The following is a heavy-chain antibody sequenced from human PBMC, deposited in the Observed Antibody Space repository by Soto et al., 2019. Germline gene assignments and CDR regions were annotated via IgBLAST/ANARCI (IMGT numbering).Heavy chain of an antibody. Sequence: GGSLRLSCAASGFTFSSYALHWVRQAPGKGLEWVAVISYDGSNKYYADSVKGRFTISRDNSKNTLYLQMNSLRAEDTAVYYCAKDVPLKAAAGVFAYWGKGTLVPVSS. CDR3: AKDVPLKAAAGVFAY. J-gene: IGHJ4*02. CDR1: GFTFSSYA. V-gene: IGHV3-30-3*02. D-gene: IGHD6-13*01. CDR2: ISYDGSNK.